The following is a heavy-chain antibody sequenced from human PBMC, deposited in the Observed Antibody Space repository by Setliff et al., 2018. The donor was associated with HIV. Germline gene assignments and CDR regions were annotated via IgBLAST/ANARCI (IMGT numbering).Heavy chain of an antibody. CDR2: AIHSGIT. CDR3: VRGEYYDVSAIYHDDR. J-gene: IGHJ4*02. Sequence: PSETLSLTCGVYGGSVGAYEWRWIRQPPGKGLEWIGEAIHSGITYNPSLRSRVTISLDTSKNQFSLNLTSVTAADTAVYYCVRGEYYDVSAIYHDDRWGQGTLVTVSS. CDR1: GGSVGAYE. D-gene: IGHD3-16*01. V-gene: IGHV4-34*01.